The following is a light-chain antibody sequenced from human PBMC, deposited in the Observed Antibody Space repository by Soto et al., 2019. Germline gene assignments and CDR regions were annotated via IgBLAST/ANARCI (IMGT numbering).Light chain of an antibody. V-gene: IGKV1-9*01. CDR1: QDISNY. J-gene: IGKJ4*01. CDR2: GTS. Sequence: DIQLTQSPSFLSASVGDRVTITCRASQDISNYLAWYQQKPGKAPKFLIYGTSTLQSGVPSRFSGSGSGTEFTLTISSLQPEDFETYYCQQVNSYPLTFGGGTKVDTK. CDR3: QQVNSYPLT.